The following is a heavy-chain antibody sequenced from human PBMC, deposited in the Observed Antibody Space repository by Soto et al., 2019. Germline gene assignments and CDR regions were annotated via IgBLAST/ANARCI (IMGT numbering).Heavy chain of an antibody. J-gene: IGHJ4*02. CDR1: GGTFSSYA. CDR3: ARGDVDTAMASGY. Sequence: SVKVSCKASGGTFSSYAISWVRQAPGQGLEWMGGIIPIFGTANYAQKFQGRVTITADESTSTAYMELSSLRSEDTAVYYCARGDVDTAMASGYWGQGTPVTVSS. D-gene: IGHD5-18*01. CDR2: IIPIFGTA. V-gene: IGHV1-69*13.